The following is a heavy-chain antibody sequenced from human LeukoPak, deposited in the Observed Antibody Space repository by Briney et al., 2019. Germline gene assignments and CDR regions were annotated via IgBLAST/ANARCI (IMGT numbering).Heavy chain of an antibody. J-gene: IGHJ3*02. V-gene: IGHV3-21*04. CDR3: VKSAGKDGYRDVFDI. CDR1: GFTFSSYS. D-gene: IGHD5-24*01. Sequence: PGGSLRLSCAASGFTFSSYSMKWVRQAPGKGLEWVSTITKSGDQTHYADSVRGLFTISRDIFKNTLYLQMNSLRAEDTAVYHCVKSAGKDGYRDVFDIWGQGTVVTVSS. CDR2: ITKSGDQT.